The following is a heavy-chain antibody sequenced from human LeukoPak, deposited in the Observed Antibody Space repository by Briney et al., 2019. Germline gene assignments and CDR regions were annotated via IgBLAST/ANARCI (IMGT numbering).Heavy chain of an antibody. CDR3: ARGIDSSGWSWDY. V-gene: IGHV3-30*03. CDR1: GFTFSSYG. Sequence: GGSLRLSCAASGFTFSSYGMHWVRQAPGKGLEWVAVISYDGSNKYYANSVKGRFTISRDNSKNTLYLQMGSLRAEDMAVYYCARGIDSSGWSWDYWGQGTLVTVSS. J-gene: IGHJ4*02. CDR2: ISYDGSNK. D-gene: IGHD6-19*01.